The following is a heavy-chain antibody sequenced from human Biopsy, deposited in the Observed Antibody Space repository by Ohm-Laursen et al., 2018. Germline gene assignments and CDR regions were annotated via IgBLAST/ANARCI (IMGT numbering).Heavy chain of an antibody. J-gene: IGHJ4*02. Sequence: GSSVKVSCNAPGGTFSNYGVNWARQAPGQGLEWMGWISPYNGDTDYAQKLQGRVTMTTDTSTSTAYMDLRSLRSDDTAVYYCARDRWPHVTLLGLVVFDFWGQGTLVIVSS. D-gene: IGHD3-3*01. V-gene: IGHV1-18*01. CDR1: GGTFSNYG. CDR3: ARDRWPHVTLLGLVVFDF. CDR2: ISPYNGDT.